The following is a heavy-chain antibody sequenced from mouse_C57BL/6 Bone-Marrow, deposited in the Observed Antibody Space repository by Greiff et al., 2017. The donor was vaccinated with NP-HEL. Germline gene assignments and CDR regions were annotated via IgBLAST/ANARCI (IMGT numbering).Heavy chain of an antibody. CDR1: GYTFTSYG. D-gene: IGHD1-1*01. CDR3: ARKRYNYGSGYWYVGV. V-gene: IGHV1-81*01. J-gene: IGHJ1*03. CDR2: IYPRSGNT. Sequence: VQLQQSGAELARPGASVKLSCKASGYTFTSYGISWVKQRTGQGLEWIGEIYPRSGNTYYNEKFKGKATLTVDKSSSTAYMELRSLTSEDSAVYFCARKRYNYGSGYWYVGVWDTGTTVTVSS.